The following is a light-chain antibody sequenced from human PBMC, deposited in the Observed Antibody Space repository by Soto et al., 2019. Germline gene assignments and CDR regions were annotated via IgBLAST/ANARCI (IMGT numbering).Light chain of an antibody. CDR1: QSVSSSY. CDR2: GAS. CDR3: QQYGSSPSIT. Sequence: EIVLTQSPGTLSLSPGERATLSCRASQSVSSSYLAWYQQKPGQAPRLLIYGASSRATGIPDRFSGGGSGTGFTLTINRLEPEDFAVYYCQQYGSSPSITFGQGTRLEI. J-gene: IGKJ5*01. V-gene: IGKV3-20*01.